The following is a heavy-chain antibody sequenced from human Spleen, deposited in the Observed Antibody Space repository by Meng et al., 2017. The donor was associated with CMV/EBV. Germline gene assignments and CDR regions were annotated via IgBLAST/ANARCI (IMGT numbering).Heavy chain of an antibody. CDR1: GYTFTGYY. CDR3: ARGRYDFRSGYYTFDH. J-gene: IGHJ4*02. D-gene: IGHD3-3*01. CDR2: INPKSGDT. Sequence: GYTFTGYYMPWLRQAPGQGLEWLGWINPKSGDTNYAQTFQGRVTMTRDTSISTAYMELSRLTSDDTAVYYCARGRYDFRSGYYTFDHWGQGTLVTVSS. V-gene: IGHV1-2*02.